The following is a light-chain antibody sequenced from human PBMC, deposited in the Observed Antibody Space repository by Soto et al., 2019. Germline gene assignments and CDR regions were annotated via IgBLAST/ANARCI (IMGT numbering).Light chain of an antibody. CDR1: QSISSS. J-gene: IGKJ1*01. V-gene: IGKV1-39*01. CDR2: AAS. CDR3: QQSYSITWT. Sequence: DIQMTQSPSSLSASVGDRVTITCRASQSISSSLKWYQQKPGRAPKLLIYAASSLQSGVPSRFSGSGSGTDFTLTISSLQPEDFATYYCQQSYSITWTFGQGTKVEIK.